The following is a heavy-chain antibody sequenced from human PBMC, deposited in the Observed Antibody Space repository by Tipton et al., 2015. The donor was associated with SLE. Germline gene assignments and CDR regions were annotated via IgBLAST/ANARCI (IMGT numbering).Heavy chain of an antibody. CDR3: ARGLLEWPHC. J-gene: IGHJ4*02. CDR2: INHSGST. D-gene: IGHD3-3*01. Sequence: TLSLTCAVYGGSFRGYYWSWIRPPPGKGRKWIGEINHSGSTNYNPYLKSRVTISVATSKNQFSLKRSSVTAEDTAVYYCARGLLEWPHCWGQGTLVTVSS. CDR1: GGSFRGYY. V-gene: IGHV4-34*01.